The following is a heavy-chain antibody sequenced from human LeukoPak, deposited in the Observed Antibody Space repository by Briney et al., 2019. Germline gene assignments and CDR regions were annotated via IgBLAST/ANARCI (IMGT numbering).Heavy chain of an antibody. V-gene: IGHV3-23*01. Sequence: AGGSLRLSCAASGFTFSGYAMSWVRQAPGKGLEWVSAISGSGGSTYYADSVKGRFTISRDNAKNSLYLQMNSLRTEDTALYYCAKDEGGPTVSDYWGQGTPVTVSS. D-gene: IGHD4-11*01. CDR1: GFTFSGYA. CDR3: AKDEGGPTVSDY. CDR2: ISGSGGST. J-gene: IGHJ4*02.